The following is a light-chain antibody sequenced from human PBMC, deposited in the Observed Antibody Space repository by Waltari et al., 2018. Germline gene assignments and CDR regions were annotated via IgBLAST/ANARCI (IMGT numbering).Light chain of an antibody. J-gene: IGKJ2*01. Sequence: DVVLTQSPLFLAVTLRQSASMSSRSSQSPVHSDCNPYLNWFHQRPAQSPRRLIYKVTRQEYGIPDRFSGSGSGTDFTLKISRVEAEDVGVYYCMQGSHWPRTFGQGTKLEI. CDR2: KVT. CDR3: MQGSHWPRT. V-gene: IGKV2-30*02. CDR1: QSPVHSDCNPY.